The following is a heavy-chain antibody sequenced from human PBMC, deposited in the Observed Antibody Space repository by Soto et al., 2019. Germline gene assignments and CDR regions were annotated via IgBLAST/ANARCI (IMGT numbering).Heavy chain of an antibody. CDR2: IYYSGST. CDR1: GGSVSSGSYY. CDR3: ARDTAGYSYGTYYYYGMDV. J-gene: IGHJ6*02. D-gene: IGHD5-18*01. V-gene: IGHV4-61*01. Sequence: QVQLQESGPGLVKPSETLSLTCTVSGGSVSSGSYYWSWIRQPPGKGLEWIGYIYYSGSTNYNPSPQSRVPISVDTPKHQFSLKLSSVPAADPAVYYCARDTAGYSYGTYYYYGMDVWGQGTTVTVSS.